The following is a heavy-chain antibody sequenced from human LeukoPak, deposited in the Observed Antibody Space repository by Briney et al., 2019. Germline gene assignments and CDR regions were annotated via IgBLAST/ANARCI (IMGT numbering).Heavy chain of an antibody. CDR1: GGSISSYNW. CDR3: ARSVHDYGDYRNDY. J-gene: IGHJ4*02. Sequence: PSGTLSLTCAVSGGSISSYNWWSWVRQPPGKGLEWIGEIYHRGSTNYNPSLKSRVTISVDKSKNQFSLKLNSVTAADTAVYYCARSVHDYGDYRNDYWGQGTLVTVSS. V-gene: IGHV4-4*02. CDR2: IYHRGST. D-gene: IGHD4-17*01.